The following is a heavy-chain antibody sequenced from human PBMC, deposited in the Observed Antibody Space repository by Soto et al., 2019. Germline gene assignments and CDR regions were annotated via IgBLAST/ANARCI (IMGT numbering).Heavy chain of an antibody. Sequence: SDTLSLTCAVSGCSISSGGYSWSWIRQPPGKGLEWIGYIYHSGSTYYNPSLKSRVTISVDRSKNQFSLKLSSVTAADTAVYYCARAGGLGAVAVDYWGQGTLVTVS. CDR2: IYHSGST. J-gene: IGHJ4*02. CDR3: ARAGGLGAVAVDY. D-gene: IGHD6-19*01. V-gene: IGHV4-30-2*01. CDR1: GCSISSGGYS.